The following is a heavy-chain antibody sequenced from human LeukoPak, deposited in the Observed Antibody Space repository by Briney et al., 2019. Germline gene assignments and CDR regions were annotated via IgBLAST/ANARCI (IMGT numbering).Heavy chain of an antibody. CDR2: ISSSSSTI. J-gene: IGHJ6*02. CDR1: GFTFSSYS. V-gene: IGHV3-48*02. D-gene: IGHD3-22*01. Sequence: GGSLRLSCAASGFTFSSYSMNWVRQAPGKGLEWVSYISSSSSTIYYADSVKGRFTISRDNAKNSPYLQMNSLRDEDTAVYYCARVSYDSSGYFPSVGMDVWGQGTTVTVSS. CDR3: ARVSYDSSGYFPSVGMDV.